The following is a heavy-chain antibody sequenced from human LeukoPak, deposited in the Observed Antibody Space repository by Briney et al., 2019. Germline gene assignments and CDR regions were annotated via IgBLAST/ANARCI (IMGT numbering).Heavy chain of an antibody. V-gene: IGHV4-59*01. CDR3: ARDSAGFFGYSGYDRAFDI. CDR2: IYYSGST. D-gene: IGHD5-12*01. CDR1: GGSISSYY. J-gene: IGHJ3*02. Sequence: SETLSLTCTVSGGSISSYYWSWIRQPPGEGLEWIGYIYYSGSTNYNPSLKSRVTISVDTSKNQFSLKLSSVTAADTAVYHCARDSAGFFGYSGYDRAFDIWGQGTMVTVSS.